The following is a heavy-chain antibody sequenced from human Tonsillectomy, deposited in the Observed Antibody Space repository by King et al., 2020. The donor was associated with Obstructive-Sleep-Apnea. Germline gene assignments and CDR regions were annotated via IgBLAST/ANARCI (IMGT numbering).Heavy chain of an antibody. V-gene: IGHV3-48*01. D-gene: IGHD3-10*01. J-gene: IGHJ4*02. Sequence: VQLVESGGGLVQPGGSLRLSCVASGFPFNGYTMMWVRQAPGKGLEWLAYISSSVDSIYYGDSVKGRFTVSRDNAKNSLFLQMNSLRVEDTAVYYCARDGGRSYDNDYWGQGTLVTVSS. CDR2: ISSSVDSI. CDR1: GFPFNGYT. CDR3: ARDGGRSYDNDY.